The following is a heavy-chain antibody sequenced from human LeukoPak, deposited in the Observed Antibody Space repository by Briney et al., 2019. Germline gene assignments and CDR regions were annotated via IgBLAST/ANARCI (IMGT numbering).Heavy chain of an antibody. CDR1: GGSFSGYY. V-gene: IGHV4-34*01. D-gene: IGHD6-13*01. CDR2: INHSGST. J-gene: IGHJ6*02. CDR3: AREPPYSSNIYYYGMDV. Sequence: PSETLSLTCAVYGGSFSGYYWSWIRQPPGKGLEWIGEINHSGSTNYNPSLKSRVSISVDTSKNQFSLKLSSVTAADTAVYYCAREPPYSSNIYYYGMDVWGQGTTVTVSS.